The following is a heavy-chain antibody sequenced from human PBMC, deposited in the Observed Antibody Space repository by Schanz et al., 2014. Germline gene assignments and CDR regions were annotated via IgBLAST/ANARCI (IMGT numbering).Heavy chain of an antibody. CDR1: GFPFSSYS. D-gene: IGHD3-10*01. CDR3: AKDFTGSGIFFNS. V-gene: IGHV3-23*04. CDR2: ISGSGDNT. Sequence: EVQLVESGGGLVQPGGSLRLSCAASGFPFSSYSMNWVRQAPGKGLEWVSAISGSGDNTFYADSVRGRFTISRDNSRNTLYLQMNSLRAEDTAVYYCAKDFTGSGIFFNSWGQGTLVSVSS. J-gene: IGHJ5*01.